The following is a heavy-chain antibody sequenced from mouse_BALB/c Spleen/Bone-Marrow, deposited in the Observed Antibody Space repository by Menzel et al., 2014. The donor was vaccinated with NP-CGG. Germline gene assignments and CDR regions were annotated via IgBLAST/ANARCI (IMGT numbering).Heavy chain of an antibody. V-gene: IGHV1-18*01. CDR2: INPNNGAT. CDR3: ARGGEGYYAMDY. J-gene: IGHJ4*01. CDR1: GYSFTGYY. Sequence: EVQLQQSGPELVEPGASVKISCKASGYSFTGYYIHWVKQSHVKSLEWIGRINPNNGATIDNQNFRDRATLTVDKSSSTAYMELHSLTSEDSAVYYCARGGEGYYAMDYWGQGTSVTVSS.